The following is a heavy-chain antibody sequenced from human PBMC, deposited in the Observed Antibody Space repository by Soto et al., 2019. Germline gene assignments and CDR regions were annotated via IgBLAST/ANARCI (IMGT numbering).Heavy chain of an antibody. CDR2: ISWNSGSI. D-gene: IGHD6-19*01. CDR1: VFTFGDYA. V-gene: IGHV3-9*01. Sequence: SLSLSCSASVFTFGDYAMQWFRQAPGKGLEWVSAISWNSGSIDYADSVKGRFTISRDNAKNSLYLQMNSLRAEDTALYYCAKSHTTSGWYVTTDYWGQGTRVTVSS. CDR3: AKSHTTSGWYVTTDY. J-gene: IGHJ4*02.